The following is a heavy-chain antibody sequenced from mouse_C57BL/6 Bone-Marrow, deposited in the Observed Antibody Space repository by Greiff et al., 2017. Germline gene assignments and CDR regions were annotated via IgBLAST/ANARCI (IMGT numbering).Heavy chain of an antibody. D-gene: IGHD2-12*01. V-gene: IGHV1-64*01. J-gene: IGHJ3*01. CDR2: IHPNSGST. Sequence: VQLQQPGAELVKPGASVKLSCKASGYTFTSYWMHWVKQRPGQGLEWIGMIHPNSGSTNYNEKFKSKATLSVDKSSSTAYMQLSSLTSEDSAVYYCARKGYYLFACWGQGSLVTVSA. CDR3: ARKGYYLFAC. CDR1: GYTFTSYW.